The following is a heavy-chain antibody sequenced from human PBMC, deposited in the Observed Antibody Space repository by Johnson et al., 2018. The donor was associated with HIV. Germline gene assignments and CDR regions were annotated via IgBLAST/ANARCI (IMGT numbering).Heavy chain of an antibody. D-gene: IGHD6-13*01. CDR2: ISYDAKHK. CDR1: GFTFLSYA. J-gene: IGHJ3*02. V-gene: IGHV3-30*03. Sequence: QLQLVEPGGGVVQPGPSLRLSCAASGFTFLSYAMHWVRQAPGKGLGCVSAISYDAKHKAYAHSLKGRFTVSRDNSTNTLYLQMNSLTADDTAVYYCARDQAYSSSWEGVFDIWGQGTRVIVSS. CDR3: ARDQAYSSSWEGVFDI.